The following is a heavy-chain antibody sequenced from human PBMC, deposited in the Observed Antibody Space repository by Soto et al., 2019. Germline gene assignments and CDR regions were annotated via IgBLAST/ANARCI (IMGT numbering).Heavy chain of an antibody. CDR2: INAGNGNT. CDR3: ARVGYCSGGSCYLSRPWYDP. J-gene: IGHJ5*02. V-gene: IGHV1-3*01. D-gene: IGHD2-15*01. Sequence: ASVKVPCKASGYTFTSYAMHWVRQAPGQRLEWMGWINAGNGNTKYSQKFQGRVTITRDTSASTAYMELSSLRSEDTAVYYCARVGYCSGGSCYLSRPWYDPWGQGTLVTVSS. CDR1: GYTFTSYA.